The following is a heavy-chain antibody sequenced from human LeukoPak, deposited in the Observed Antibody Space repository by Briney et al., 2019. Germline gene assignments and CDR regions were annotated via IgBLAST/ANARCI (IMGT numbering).Heavy chain of an antibody. D-gene: IGHD4-17*01. CDR2: INHSGRT. Sequence: SETLSLTCAVYGGSFSGYYWSWIRQPPGKGLEWIGEINHSGRTNYNPSLKSRVTISGDTSKNQFSLKLSSVTAADTAVYYCARAMTTVTPGDYYYYGMDVWGQGTTVTVSS. V-gene: IGHV4-34*01. J-gene: IGHJ6*02. CDR1: GGSFSGYY. CDR3: ARAMTTVTPGDYYYYGMDV.